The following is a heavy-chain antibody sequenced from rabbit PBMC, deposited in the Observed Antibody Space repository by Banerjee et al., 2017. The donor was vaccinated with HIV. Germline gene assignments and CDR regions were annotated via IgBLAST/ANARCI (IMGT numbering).Heavy chain of an antibody. CDR3: ARDPAVSGSR. Sequence: QSLEESGGDLVKPGASLTLTCTASGFSLSSGYDMCWVRQAPGKGLEWIACIYTGDDNTYYASWAKGRFTISRTSSTTVTLQMTSLTVADTATYFCARDPAVSGSRWGPGTLVTVS. V-gene: IGHV1S40*01. CDR1: GFSLSSGYD. CDR2: IYTGDDNT. D-gene: IGHD4-2*01. J-gene: IGHJ4*01.